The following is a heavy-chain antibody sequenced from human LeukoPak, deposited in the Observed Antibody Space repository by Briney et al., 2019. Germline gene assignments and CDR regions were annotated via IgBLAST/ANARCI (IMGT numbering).Heavy chain of an antibody. CDR1: GFTFSGYT. D-gene: IGHD1-26*01. V-gene: IGHV3-21*01. CDR2: ISSSSSYI. Sequence: GGSLRLSCAASGFTFSGYTMSWVRQAPGKGLEWVSAISSSSSYIYYADSVRGRFTISRDNAKNSLYLQMSSLTVEDTAVYYCARGSGSPTSDAFDIWGQGTMVAVSS. J-gene: IGHJ3*02. CDR3: ARGSGSPTSDAFDI.